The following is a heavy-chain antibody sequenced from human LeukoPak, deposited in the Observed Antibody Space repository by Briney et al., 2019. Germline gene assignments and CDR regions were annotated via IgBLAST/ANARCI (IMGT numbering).Heavy chain of an antibody. CDR3: ARGGWHSYGQVGFDY. J-gene: IGHJ4*02. CDR2: INTDGSST. Sequence: GGSLRLSCAASGFTFSSYWMHWVRQAPGKGLVWVSRINTDGSSTSYADSVKGRFTISRDNAKNTLYLQMNSLRAEDTAVYYCARGGWHSYGQVGFDYWGQGTLVTVSS. V-gene: IGHV3-74*01. CDR1: GFTFSSYW. D-gene: IGHD5-18*01.